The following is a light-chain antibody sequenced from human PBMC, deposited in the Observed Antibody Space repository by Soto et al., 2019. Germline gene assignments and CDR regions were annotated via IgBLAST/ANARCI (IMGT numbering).Light chain of an antibody. J-gene: IGKJ1*01. Sequence: EIVLTQSPGTLSLSPGERGTLSCRASQNLGAVYLAWFQQKSGQAPRLLIYSASRRATGIPDRFTGSGSGTDFTLTISRVEPEDFAVYFCQQYAGPPRTFGQGTKVDIK. V-gene: IGKV3-20*01. CDR2: SAS. CDR3: QQYAGPPRT. CDR1: QNLGAVY.